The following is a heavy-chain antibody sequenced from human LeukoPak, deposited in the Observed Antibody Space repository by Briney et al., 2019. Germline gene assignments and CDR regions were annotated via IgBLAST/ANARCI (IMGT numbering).Heavy chain of an antibody. CDR2: IYYSGST. V-gene: IGHV4-39*01. D-gene: IGHD6-19*01. J-gene: IGHJ4*02. CDR1: GDSISSSSSY. CDR3: TRHGGYRSRCYYDY. Sequence: SETLSLTCTVSGDSISSSSSYWGWIRQPPGKGLECIGSIYYSGSTYYNPSLKSRVTMSVDTSKNQFALNLSSVTAADTAVYYCTRHGGYRSRCYYDYWGQGALVTVSS.